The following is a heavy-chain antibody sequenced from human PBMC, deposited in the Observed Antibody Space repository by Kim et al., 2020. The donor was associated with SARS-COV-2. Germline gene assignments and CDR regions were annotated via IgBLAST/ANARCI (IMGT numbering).Heavy chain of an antibody. Sequence: NYAQKFQGRVTITADESTSTAYMELSSLRSEDTAVYYCARDLGGVYAFDIWGQGTMVTVSS. D-gene: IGHD1-26*01. V-gene: IGHV1-69*01. J-gene: IGHJ3*02. CDR3: ARDLGGVYAFDI.